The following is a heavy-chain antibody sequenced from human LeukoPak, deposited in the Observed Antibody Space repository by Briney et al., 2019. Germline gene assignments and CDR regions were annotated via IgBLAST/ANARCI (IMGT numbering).Heavy chain of an antibody. V-gene: IGHV1-18*01. CDR3: ARPHDGSGGSIDF. D-gene: IGHD3-10*01. Sequence: GASVKVSCKASGYTFTSYGISWVRQAPGQGLEWMGWISAYNGNTNYAQKLQGRVTISRDTSATTVYLELSSLRSEDTAVYYCARPHDGSGGSIDFWGQGTLVTASS. CDR1: GYTFTSYG. J-gene: IGHJ4*02. CDR2: ISAYNGNT.